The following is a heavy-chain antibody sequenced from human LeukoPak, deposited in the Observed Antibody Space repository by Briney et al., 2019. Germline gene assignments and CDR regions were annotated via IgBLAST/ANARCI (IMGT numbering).Heavy chain of an antibody. CDR3: ARSPVPAAISYYYYYMDV. Sequence: SVKVSCKASGGTFSSYAISWVRQAPRQGLEWMGGIIPIFGTANYAQKFQGRVTITADESTSTAYMELSSLRSEDTAVYYCARSPVPAAISYYYYYMDVWGKGTTVTVSS. CDR2: IIPIFGTA. V-gene: IGHV1-69*01. J-gene: IGHJ6*03. D-gene: IGHD2-2*02. CDR1: GGTFSSYA.